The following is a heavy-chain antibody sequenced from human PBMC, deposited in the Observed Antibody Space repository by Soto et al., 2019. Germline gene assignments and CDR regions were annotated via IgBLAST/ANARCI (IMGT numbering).Heavy chain of an antibody. J-gene: IGHJ4*02. CDR1: GGSFSGYY. CDR3: ASLYGDYVDY. V-gene: IGHV4-34*01. Sequence: QVQLQQWGAGLLKPSETLSLTCAVYGGSFSGYYWSWIRQPPGKGLEWIGEINHSGSTNYNPSLTSRVTISVDTSKNQFSLKLSSVTAADTAVYYCASLYGDYVDYWGQGTLVTVSS. D-gene: IGHD4-17*01. CDR2: INHSGST.